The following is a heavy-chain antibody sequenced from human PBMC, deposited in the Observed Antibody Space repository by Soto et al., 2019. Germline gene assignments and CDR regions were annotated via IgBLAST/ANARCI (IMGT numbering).Heavy chain of an antibody. J-gene: IGHJ4*02. CDR3: ARDDYPYYDDSSGYHFDY. CDR2: ISDSSSTI. V-gene: IGHV3-48*01. CDR1: GFTFSTYN. Sequence: HPGGSLSLSGAASGFTFSTYNMNWVRQAPGKGLEWVSYISDSSSTIHYADSVKGRFTISRDNAKNSLYLQMNSLRAEDTAVYYCARDDYPYYDDSSGYHFDYWGQGA. D-gene: IGHD3-22*01.